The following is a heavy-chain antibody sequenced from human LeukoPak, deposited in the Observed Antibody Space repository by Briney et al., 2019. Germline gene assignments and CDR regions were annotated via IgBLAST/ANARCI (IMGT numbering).Heavy chain of an antibody. D-gene: IGHD4-17*01. CDR2: INTSGGTT. J-gene: IGHJ5*02. CDR3: ARAVYGDYGWFDP. CDR1: GYTFSTYY. Sequence: ASVKVSCKASGYTFSTYYSNYISWVRQAPGQGLEWMGVINTSGGTTTYAQNFQDRVTMTRDMPTTTVYMELSSLRSEDTAVYYCARAVYGDYGWFDPWGQGTLVTVSS. V-gene: IGHV1-46*01.